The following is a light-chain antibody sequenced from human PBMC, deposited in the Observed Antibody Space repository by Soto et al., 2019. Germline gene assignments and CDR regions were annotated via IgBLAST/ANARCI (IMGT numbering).Light chain of an antibody. CDR2: GAS. J-gene: IGKJ1*01. V-gene: IGKV3-15*01. Sequence: VVTQSPATLSVFPGETDTLSCRASQSVSSDLAWYQQRPGQAPRLLIYGASTRATGIPARFRGSGSGTEFRLTISSLQSEDFATYYCQQYNTWHPKMAFGRGT. CDR1: QSVSSD. CDR3: QQYNTWHPKMA.